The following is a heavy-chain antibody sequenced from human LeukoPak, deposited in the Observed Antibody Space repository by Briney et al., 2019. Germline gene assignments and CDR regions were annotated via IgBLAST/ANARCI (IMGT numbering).Heavy chain of an antibody. CDR3: ARDSSSWYKDAFDI. CDR2: IKQDGSEK. V-gene: IGHV3-7*01. CDR1: GFTVSSNY. J-gene: IGHJ3*02. Sequence: GGSLRLSCAASGFTVSSNYMSWVRQAPGKGLEWVANIKQDGSEKYYVDSVKGRFTISRDNAKNSLYLQMNSLRAEDTAVYYCARDSSSWYKDAFDIWGQGTMVTVSS. D-gene: IGHD6-13*01.